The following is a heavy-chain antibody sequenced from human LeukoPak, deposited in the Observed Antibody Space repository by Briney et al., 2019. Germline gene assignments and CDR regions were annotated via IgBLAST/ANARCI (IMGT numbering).Heavy chain of an antibody. CDR2: IYPGDSDT. V-gene: IGHV5-51*01. D-gene: IGHD6-13*01. J-gene: IGHJ3*02. CDR3: ARPYSSSWYDAFDI. CDR1: GFSFSSYD. Sequence: PGGSLRLSCAASGFSFSSYDMNWVRQAPGKGLEWMGIIYPGDSDTRYSPSFQGQVTISADKSISTAYLQWSSLRASDTAMYYCARPYSSSWYDAFDIWGQGTMVTVSS.